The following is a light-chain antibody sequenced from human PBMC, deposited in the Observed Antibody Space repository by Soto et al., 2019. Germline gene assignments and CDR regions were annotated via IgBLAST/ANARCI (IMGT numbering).Light chain of an antibody. J-gene: IGKJ5*01. CDR3: QQYYTTPSIT. CDR2: WAS. CDR1: QSILYSSTNRNY. Sequence: DIVLTQSPVSLAVSLGERATITCKSSQSILYSSTNRNYLAWYQQKPGQPPKLLISWASTRESGVPDRFSGSGSGTDFTLTISSLQAEDVAVYYCQQYYTTPSITFGQGTPLGIK. V-gene: IGKV4-1*01.